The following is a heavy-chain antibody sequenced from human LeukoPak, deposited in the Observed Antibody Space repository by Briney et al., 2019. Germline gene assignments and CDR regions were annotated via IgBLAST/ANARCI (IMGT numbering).Heavy chain of an antibody. CDR1: GFTFSSYW. V-gene: IGHV3-7*01. CDR3: AREMRGRYYYYYMDV. J-gene: IGHJ6*03. Sequence: GGTLRLFCAASGFTFSSYWMSWVREARGKGLEGVANIKQDGSEKYYVDSVKGRFTISRDNAKNSLYLQMNSLRAEDTAVYYCAREMRGRYYYYYMDVWGKGTTVTVSS. CDR2: IKQDGSEK.